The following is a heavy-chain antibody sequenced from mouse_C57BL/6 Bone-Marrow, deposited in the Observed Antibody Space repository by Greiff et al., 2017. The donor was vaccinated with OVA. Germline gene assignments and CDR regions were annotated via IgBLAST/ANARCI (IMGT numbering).Heavy chain of an antibody. J-gene: IGHJ3*02. V-gene: IGHV5-9-1*02. CDR1: GFTFSSYA. CDR2: ISSGGDYI. D-gene: IGHD2-3*01. CDR3: TRGGGYYG. Sequence: EVQLVESGEGLVKPGGSLKLSCAASGFTFSSYAMSWVRQTPEKRLEWVAYISSGGDYIYYADTVKGRFPISSDKARNTLYLQMRKLKSEDTAMYYCTRGGGYYGWGQGTLVTVSA.